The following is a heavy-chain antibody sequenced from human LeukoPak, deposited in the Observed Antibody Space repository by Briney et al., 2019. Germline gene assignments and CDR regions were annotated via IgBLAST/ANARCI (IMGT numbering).Heavy chain of an antibody. V-gene: IGHV4-59*01. D-gene: IGHD1-1*01. J-gene: IGHJ3*02. CDR2: IYYSGST. CDR1: GGSISSYY. CDR3: ARVSGAQYWNDIAFDI. Sequence: PSETLSLTCTVSGGSISSYYWSWIRQPPGKGLEWIGYIYYSGSTNYNPSLKSRVTISVDTSKNQLSLKLSSVTAADTAVYYCARVSGAQYWNDIAFDIWGQGTMVTVSS.